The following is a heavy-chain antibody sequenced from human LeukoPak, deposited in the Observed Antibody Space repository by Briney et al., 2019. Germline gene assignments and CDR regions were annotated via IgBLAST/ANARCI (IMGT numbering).Heavy chain of an antibody. CDR2: INHSGST. CDR1: GGSFNGYY. CDR3: ARGSTVVTTTFFDY. V-gene: IGHV4-34*01. D-gene: IGHD4-23*01. Sequence: SETLSLTCAVYGGSFNGYYWSWIRQPPGKGLEWIGEINHSGSTNYNPSLKSRVTISVDTSKNQFSLKLSSVTAADTAVYYCARGSTVVTTTFFDYWGQGTLVTVSS. J-gene: IGHJ4*02.